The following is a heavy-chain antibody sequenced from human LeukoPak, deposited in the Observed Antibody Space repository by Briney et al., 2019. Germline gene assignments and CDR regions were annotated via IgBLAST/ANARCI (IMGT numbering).Heavy chain of an antibody. Sequence: SETLSLTCTVSGGSISSYYWSWIRQPAGKGLEWIGYISYSGGPNYNPSHKSRVTISVDTSKNQFSLKLTSVTAADTAVYYCAREYYGSSGYYNDYWGQGALVTVSS. V-gene: IGHV4-59*01. D-gene: IGHD3-22*01. J-gene: IGHJ4*02. CDR3: AREYYGSSGYYNDY. CDR2: ISYSGGP. CDR1: GGSISSYY.